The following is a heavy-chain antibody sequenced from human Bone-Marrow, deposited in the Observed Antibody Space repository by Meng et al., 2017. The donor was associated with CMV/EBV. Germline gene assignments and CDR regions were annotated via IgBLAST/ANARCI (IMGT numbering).Heavy chain of an antibody. J-gene: IGHJ6*02. CDR2: INSDGSST. CDR1: GFTFSSYW. CDR3: AREIGNYDYYSGMDV. D-gene: IGHD4-23*01. Sequence: GESLKISCAASGFTFSSYWMHWVRQAPGKGLVWVSRINSDGSSTSYADSVKGRFTISRDNAKNTLYLQMNSLRAEDTAVYYCAREIGNYDYYSGMDVWGQGTTVNVSS. V-gene: IGHV3-74*01.